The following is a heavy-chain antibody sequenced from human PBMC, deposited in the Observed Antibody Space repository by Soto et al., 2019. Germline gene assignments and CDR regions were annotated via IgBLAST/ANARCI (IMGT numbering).Heavy chain of an antibody. CDR1: GFTFSGYW. J-gene: IGHJ6*02. V-gene: IGHV3-7*05. Sequence: EVQLVESGGGLVQPGGSLRLSCAASGFTFSGYWMSWVRQAPGKGLEWVANIKQDGSEQFYVDSVKGRFTISRDNATHSLYLQMNSLIAEDTAVYYCAREAVWGQGTTVTVSS. CDR3: AREAV. CDR2: IKQDGSEQ.